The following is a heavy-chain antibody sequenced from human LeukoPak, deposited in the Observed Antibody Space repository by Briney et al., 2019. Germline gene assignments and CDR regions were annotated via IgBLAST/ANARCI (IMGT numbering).Heavy chain of an antibody. CDR2: ISGSGGST. Sequence: GGSLRLSCAASGFTFSSYAMSWVRQAPGKGLEWVSAISGSGGSTYYADSVKGRLTISRDNSKNTLYLQMNSLRAEDTAVYYCASQPGYRSSWAYYYYGMDVWGQGTTVTVSS. J-gene: IGHJ6*02. V-gene: IGHV3-23*01. D-gene: IGHD6-13*01. CDR3: ASQPGYRSSWAYYYYGMDV. CDR1: GFTFSSYA.